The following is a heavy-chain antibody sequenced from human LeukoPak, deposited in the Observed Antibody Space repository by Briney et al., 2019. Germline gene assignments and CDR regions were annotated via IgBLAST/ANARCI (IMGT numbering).Heavy chain of an antibody. CDR2: ITGSGGST. V-gene: IGHV3-23*01. D-gene: IGHD6-19*01. CDR1: GFTFNSYA. Sequence: GGSLRLSCAASGFTFNSYAMAWVRQAPGKGLEWVSVITGSGGSTYYADSVKGRFTISRDNSKNTLYLQMNSLRAEDTAVYYCARVGKGYSSGWYYFDYWGQGTLVTVSS. J-gene: IGHJ4*02. CDR3: ARVGKGYSSGWYYFDY.